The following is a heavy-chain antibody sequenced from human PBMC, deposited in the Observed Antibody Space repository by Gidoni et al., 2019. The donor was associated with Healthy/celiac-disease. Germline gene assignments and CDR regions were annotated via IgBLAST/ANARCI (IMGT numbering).Heavy chain of an antibody. D-gene: IGHD2-2*02. J-gene: IGHJ3*02. CDR3: ARGGGSIWPDAFDI. V-gene: IGHV3-7*01. Sequence: EVQLVESGGGLVQPGGSLRLSCAASGFTFSSYWMSWVRQAPGKGLEWVANIKQDGSEKYYVDSVKGRFTISRDNAKNSLYLQMNSLRAEDTAVYYCARGGGSIWPDAFDIWGQGTMVTVSS. CDR1: GFTFSSYW. CDR2: IKQDGSEK.